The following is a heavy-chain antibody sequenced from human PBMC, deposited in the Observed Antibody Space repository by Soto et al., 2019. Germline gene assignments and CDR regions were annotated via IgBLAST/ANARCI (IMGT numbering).Heavy chain of an antibody. CDR2: ISASGGST. J-gene: IGHJ4*02. CDR3: AKNNLFGSGTKDY. Sequence: EVQLLESGGGLVQGGESLRLSCPASGFTFSNYPMSWVRQVPGKGLEWVSSISASGGSTYYADSVRGRFTISRDKSKNNLDLQMNILRAEDTAVYYCAKNNLFGSGTKDYWGQGSLVTVSS. CDR1: GFTFSNYP. V-gene: IGHV3-23*01. D-gene: IGHD3-10*01.